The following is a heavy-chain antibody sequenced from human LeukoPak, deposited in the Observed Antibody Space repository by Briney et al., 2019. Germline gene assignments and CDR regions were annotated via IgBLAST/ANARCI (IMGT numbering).Heavy chain of an antibody. CDR2: IRDSGST. J-gene: IGHJ4*02. CDR3: ARDHDNAFDN. Sequence: GGSLRLSCAASGFTFSAYPMNWVRQAPGKGLEWISHIRDSGSTDYADSVKGRFTISRDNAKSSLYLQLNSLRAEDTAVYFCARDHDNAFDNWGQGTLVAVSS. CDR1: GFTFSAYP. D-gene: IGHD1-1*01. V-gene: IGHV3-48*01.